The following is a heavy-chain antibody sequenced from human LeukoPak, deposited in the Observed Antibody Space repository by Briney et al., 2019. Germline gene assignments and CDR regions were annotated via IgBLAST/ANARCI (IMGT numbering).Heavy chain of an antibody. V-gene: IGHV3-53*05. CDR2: IYSGGST. D-gene: IGHD1-14*01. CDR3: AKDKPIDY. Sequence: GGSLRLSCAASGFTVSSNYMSWVRQAPGKGLEWVSVIYSGGSTYYADSVKGRFTISRDNSKNTVFLQMNTLRTEDTAVYFCAKDKPIDYWGQGTLVTVSS. CDR1: GFTVSSNY. J-gene: IGHJ4*02.